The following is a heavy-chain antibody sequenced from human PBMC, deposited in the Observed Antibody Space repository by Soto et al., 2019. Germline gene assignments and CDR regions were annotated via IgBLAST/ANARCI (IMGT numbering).Heavy chain of an antibody. J-gene: IGHJ3*02. Sequence: SETLSLTCTVSGGSIRSINYFWSWLRQHPGKGLEWIGYISFIGSAYYSPSLESRATISIDTSKKQFSLRLNSVTAADTAMYYCAREVVSPATSDAFDIWGQGTIVTVSS. D-gene: IGHD1-26*01. CDR3: AREVVSPATSDAFDI. CDR1: GGSIRSINYF. V-gene: IGHV4-31*03. CDR2: ISFIGSA.